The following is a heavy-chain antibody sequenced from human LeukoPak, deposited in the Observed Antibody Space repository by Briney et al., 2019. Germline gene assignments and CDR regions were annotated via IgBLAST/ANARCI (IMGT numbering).Heavy chain of an antibody. J-gene: IGHJ3*02. Sequence: GVLRLSCAASEFTFSTYWMSWVRQAPGKGLEWVADIKQDGSEKYYVDSVKGRFTISRQNAKNSLSLQMNSLRAEDTAVYYCARHRSGGSQDDAFDIWGQGTMVTVSS. CDR3: ARHRSGGSQDDAFDI. V-gene: IGHV3-7*01. CDR2: IKQDGSEK. CDR1: EFTFSTYW. D-gene: IGHD2-15*01.